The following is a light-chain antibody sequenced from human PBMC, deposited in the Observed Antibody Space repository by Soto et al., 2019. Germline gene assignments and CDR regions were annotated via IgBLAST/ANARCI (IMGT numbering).Light chain of an antibody. J-gene: IGLJ1*01. V-gene: IGLV1-40*01. CDR1: SSNIGAGYD. Sequence: QLVLTQPPSVSGAPGQRVTISCTGSSSNIGAGYDVHWYQQLPGTAPKLLIYGNSNRPSGVPDRFSGSKSGTSASLAITGLQAEDEADYYCQSYDSSLIHVFGTGTKLTVL. CDR2: GNS. CDR3: QSYDSSLIHV.